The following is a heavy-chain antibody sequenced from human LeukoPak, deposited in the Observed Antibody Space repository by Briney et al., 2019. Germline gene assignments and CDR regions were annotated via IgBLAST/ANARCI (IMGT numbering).Heavy chain of an antibody. CDR1: GGSISSGSYY. D-gene: IGHD5-12*01. CDR2: IYTSGST. CDR3: ARSRGYDLGDAFDI. J-gene: IGHJ3*02. Sequence: SQTLSLTCTVSGGSISSGSYYWSWIRQPAGKGLEWIGRIYTSGSTNYNPSLKSRVTISVDTSKNQFSLKLSSVTAADTAVYYCARSRGYDLGDAFDIWGQGTMVTVSS. V-gene: IGHV4-61*02.